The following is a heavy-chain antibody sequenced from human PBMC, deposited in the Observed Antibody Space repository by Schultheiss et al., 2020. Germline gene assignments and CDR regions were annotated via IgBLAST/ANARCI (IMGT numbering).Heavy chain of an antibody. V-gene: IGHV4-59*12. CDR3: ARGKGGSFGDPGGFDY. D-gene: IGHD3-10*01. J-gene: IGHJ4*02. Sequence: SETLSLTCTVSGGSISSYYWSWIRQPPGKGLEWIGYIYHSGSTYYNPSLKSRVTISVDRSKNQFSLKLSSVTAADTAVYYCARGKGGSFGDPGGFDYWGQGTLVTVSS. CDR2: IYHSGST. CDR1: GGSISSYY.